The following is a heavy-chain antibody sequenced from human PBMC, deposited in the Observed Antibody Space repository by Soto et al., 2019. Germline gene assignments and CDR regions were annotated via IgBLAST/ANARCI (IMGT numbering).Heavy chain of an antibody. CDR3: AKRGYSSGWYADY. CDR2: ISGSGDYT. CDR1: GFTFSSHA. V-gene: IGHV3-23*01. J-gene: IGHJ4*02. D-gene: IGHD6-19*01. Sequence: GGSLRLSCVTSGFTFSSHAMSWVRQAPGKGLDWVSSISGSGDYTYYVDSVKGRFTISRDNSKNTLFLQMNSLRAEDTAVYYCAKRGYSSGWYADYWGQGTPVTVSS.